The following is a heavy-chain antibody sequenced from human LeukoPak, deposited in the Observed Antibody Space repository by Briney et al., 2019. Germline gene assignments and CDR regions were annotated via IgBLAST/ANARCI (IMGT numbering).Heavy chain of an antibody. Sequence: GGSLRLSCAASGFTVSSHWMYWVRQAPGKGLVWVSRIYGDTYYADSVKGRFTISRDNAKNTLYLQMDSLRPEDTAVYYCARGSGSYGLWDYWGQGTLVTVSS. CDR3: ARGSGSYGLWDY. V-gene: IGHV3-74*01. J-gene: IGHJ4*01. D-gene: IGHD1-26*01. CDR2: IYGDT. CDR1: GFTVSSHW.